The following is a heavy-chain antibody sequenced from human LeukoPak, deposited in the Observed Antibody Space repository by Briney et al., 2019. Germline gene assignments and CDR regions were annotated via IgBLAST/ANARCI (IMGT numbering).Heavy chain of an antibody. V-gene: IGHV3-23*01. J-gene: IGHJ4*02. Sequence: QAGGSLRLSCAASGFTSSSYAMSWVRQAPGKGLEWVSAITGSGGSTFYADSVKGRFTISRDNSKNTLYLQMNSLRAEDTAVYYCARDLNSGSWYWGYYSDYWGQGTLVTVSS. CDR2: ITGSGGST. D-gene: IGHD6-13*01. CDR3: ARDLNSGSWYWGYYSDY. CDR1: GFTSSSYA.